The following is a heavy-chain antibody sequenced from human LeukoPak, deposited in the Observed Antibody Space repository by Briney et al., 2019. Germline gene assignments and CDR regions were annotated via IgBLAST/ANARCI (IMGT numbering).Heavy chain of an antibody. CDR1: GFTFSSYW. V-gene: IGHV3-7*01. Sequence: GGSRRLSCAASGFTFSSYWMSWVRQAPGKGLEWVANIKQDVSEKYYVDSVKGRFTISRDDAKNSLSLQMNSLRAEDTAVYYCARDEGDRITMVRGNYHYYMDVWGKGTTVTVSS. D-gene: IGHD3-10*01. CDR3: ARDEGDRITMVRGNYHYYMDV. J-gene: IGHJ6*03. CDR2: IKQDVSEK.